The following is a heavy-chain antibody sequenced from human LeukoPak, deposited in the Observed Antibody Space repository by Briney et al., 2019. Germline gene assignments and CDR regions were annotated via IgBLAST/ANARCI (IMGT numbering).Heavy chain of an antibody. Sequence: GAVQVSCKVSGYTLTELFMHGVRQAAGKGGAGVGGFDPEDGETIYAQKFQGRVTMTEDTSTDTAYMELSSLRSEDTAVYYCATSGSYHRYFQDWGQGTLVTVSS. J-gene: IGHJ1*01. CDR1: GYTLTELF. D-gene: IGHD1-26*01. V-gene: IGHV1-24*01. CDR2: FDPEDGET. CDR3: ATSGSYHRYFQD.